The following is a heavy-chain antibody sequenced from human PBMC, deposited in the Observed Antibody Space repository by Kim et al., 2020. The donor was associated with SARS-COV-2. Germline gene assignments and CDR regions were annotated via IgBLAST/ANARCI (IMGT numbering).Heavy chain of an antibody. V-gene: IGHV4-34*01. Sequence: SETLSLTCAVYGGSFSGYYWSWIRQPPGKGLEWIGEINHSGSTNYNPSLKSRVTISVDTSKNQFSLKLSSVTAADTAVYYCSLTNLPGMYASLGYNDYWGQGTLVTVSS. CDR1: GGSFSGYY. CDR2: INHSGST. J-gene: IGHJ4*02. D-gene: IGHD2-8*01. CDR3: SLTNLPGMYASLGYNDY.